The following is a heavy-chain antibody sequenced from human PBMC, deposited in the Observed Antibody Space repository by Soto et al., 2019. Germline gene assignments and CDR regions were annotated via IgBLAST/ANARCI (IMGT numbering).Heavy chain of an antibody. D-gene: IGHD2-8*01. CDR1: GGSISSYY. CDR3: ARVELGYCTNCVCYPPYLSF. Sequence: SETLSLTCTVSGGSISSYYWSWIRQPPGKGLEWIGYIYYSGSTNYNPSLKSRVTISVDTSKNQFSLKLSSVTAADTAVYYCARVELGYCTNCVCYPPYLSFRAQGTLVTVSS. CDR2: IYYSGST. J-gene: IGHJ1*01. V-gene: IGHV4-59*01.